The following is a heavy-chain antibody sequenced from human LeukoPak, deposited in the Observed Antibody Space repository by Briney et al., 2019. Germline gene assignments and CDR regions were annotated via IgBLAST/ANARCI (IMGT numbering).Heavy chain of an antibody. CDR1: GFTFSTYS. D-gene: IGHD2-2*01. CDR3: ARDLKTAMDYFDY. J-gene: IGHJ4*02. Sequence: GGSLRLSCAASGFTFSTYSMHWVRQAPGKGLEWVAIISYDGSKKYYADSVKGRSTISRDNSKNTLFLQMNSLRPEDTAVYYCARDLKTAMDYFDYWGQGALVTVSS. CDR2: ISYDGSKK. V-gene: IGHV3-30*04.